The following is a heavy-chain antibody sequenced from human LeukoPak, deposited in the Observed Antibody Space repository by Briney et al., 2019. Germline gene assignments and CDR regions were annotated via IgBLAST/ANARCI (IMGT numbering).Heavy chain of an antibody. J-gene: IGHJ3*02. CDR3: ARDFKVIAVAGKADGSAFDI. D-gene: IGHD6-19*01. Sequence: GGSLRLSCAASGFTFSSYAMHWVRQAPGKGLEWVAVISYDGSNKYYADSVKGRFTISRDNSKNTLYLQMNSLRAEDTAVYYCARDFKVIAVAGKADGSAFDIWGQGTMVTVSS. CDR1: GFTFSSYA. CDR2: ISYDGSNK. V-gene: IGHV3-30*04.